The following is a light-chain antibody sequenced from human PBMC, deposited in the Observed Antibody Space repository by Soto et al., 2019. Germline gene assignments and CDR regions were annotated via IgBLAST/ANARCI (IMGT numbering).Light chain of an antibody. CDR1: QGISNY. CDR3: QKYISAPFT. V-gene: IGKV1-27*01. Sequence: DIPMTQSPSSLSASVGDRVTITCRATQGISNYLAWYQQKPGKVPKLLIYGASILQSGVPSRFSGSGAGTDFTLTINSLQPEDVATYYCQKYISAPFTFGPGTNVDIK. J-gene: IGKJ3*01. CDR2: GAS.